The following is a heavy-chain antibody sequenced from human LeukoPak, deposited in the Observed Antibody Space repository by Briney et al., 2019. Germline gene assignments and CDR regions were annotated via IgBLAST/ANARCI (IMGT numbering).Heavy chain of an antibody. CDR3: AKHYMGSSYNHGLDC. V-gene: IGHV4-39*01. CDR1: GFTFSSYW. J-gene: IGHJ4*02. D-gene: IGHD3-10*01. Sequence: GSLRLSCAASGFTFSSYWMHWIRQPPGKGLEWIGSIYYSGSTYYNPSLKSRVTISVDTSKNQFSLKLSSVTAADTALYYCAKHYMGSSYNHGLDCWGQGTLVTVSS. CDR2: IYYSGST.